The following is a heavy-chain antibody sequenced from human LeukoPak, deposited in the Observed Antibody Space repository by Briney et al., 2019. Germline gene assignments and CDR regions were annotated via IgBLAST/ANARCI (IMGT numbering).Heavy chain of an antibody. Sequence: PSETLSLTCTVSGGSISSYYWSWIRQPPGKGLEWIGYIYYSGSTNYNPSPKSRVTISVDTSKNQFSLKLSSVTAADTAVYYCARHWATVDYWGQGTLVTVSS. D-gene: IGHD5-12*01. CDR3: ARHWATVDY. V-gene: IGHV4-59*08. CDR2: IYYSGST. CDR1: GGSISSYY. J-gene: IGHJ4*02.